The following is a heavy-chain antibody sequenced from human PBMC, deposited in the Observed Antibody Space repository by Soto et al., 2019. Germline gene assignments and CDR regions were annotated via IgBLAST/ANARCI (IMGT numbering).Heavy chain of an antibody. D-gene: IGHD2-2*02. CDR1: GGSISSGGYY. Sequence: PSETLSLTCTVSGGSISSGGYYWSWIRQHPGKGLEWIGYIYYSGSTYYNPSLKSRVTISVDTSKNQFSLKLSSLTASDTAVYYCARDCSSTSCYTGFNYWGQGTLVTVSS. CDR3: ARDCSSTSCYTGFNY. J-gene: IGHJ4*02. CDR2: IYYSGST. V-gene: IGHV4-31*03.